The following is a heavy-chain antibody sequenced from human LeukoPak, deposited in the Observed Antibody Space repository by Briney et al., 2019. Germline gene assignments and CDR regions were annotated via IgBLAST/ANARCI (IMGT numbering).Heavy chain of an antibody. CDR1: GFTFSTYA. V-gene: IGHV3-23*01. CDR3: ANDMKASR. CDR2: IIGSGGST. J-gene: IGHJ4*02. Sequence: PGGSLRLSCAASGFTFSTYAMSWVRQAPGKGLEWVSGIIGSGGSTYYADSVKGRFTISRDNSKSTLYLQMNSLRIEDTAVYYCANDMKASRWGQGTLVTVSS.